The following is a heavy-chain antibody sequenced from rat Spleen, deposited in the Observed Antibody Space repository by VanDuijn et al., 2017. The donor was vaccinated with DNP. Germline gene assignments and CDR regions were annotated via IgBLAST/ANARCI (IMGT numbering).Heavy chain of an antibody. CDR3: ARGSTSIYWYFDF. Sequence: EVQLVESGGGLVQPGRSMKLSCAASGFTFSDFPMAWVRQAPKKGLEWVAIVSHSDGITYYPDSVKGRFTISRDNSKSSLYLQMNSLKSEDTATYYCARGSTSIYWYFDFWGPGTMVTVSS. J-gene: IGHJ1*01. CDR1: GFTFSDFP. D-gene: IGHD3-1*01. V-gene: IGHV5-46*01. CDR2: VSHSDGIT.